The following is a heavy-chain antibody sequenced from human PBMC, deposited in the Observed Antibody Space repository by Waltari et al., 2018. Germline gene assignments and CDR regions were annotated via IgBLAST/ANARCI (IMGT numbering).Heavy chain of an antibody. CDR2: IYSSGTT. D-gene: IGHD2-2*01. V-gene: IGHV4-61*09. Sequence: QVQLQESGPGLVKPSQTLSLTCTVSGGSISSGRYYWSWIRPPAGSGREWMGYIYSSGTTTYTPPLKSRFTISVDTSKNQFSLKLGSVTAADTAVYYCAKVRTPARARPYYFDYWGQGTLVTVSS. J-gene: IGHJ4*02. CDR1: GGSISSGRYY. CDR3: AKVRTPARARPYYFDY.